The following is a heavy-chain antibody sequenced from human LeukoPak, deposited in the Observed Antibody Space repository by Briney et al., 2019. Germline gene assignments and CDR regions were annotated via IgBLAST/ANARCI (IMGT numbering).Heavy chain of an antibody. Sequence: GGSLRLSCAASGFTFSSYAMSWVRQAPGKGKEWVSAISGPGDSTYYADSVKGRFTISRDNSKNTLYLQMNSLRAEDTAVYYCAKFDVRYGYYDSSGYYAPFDYWGQGTLVTVSS. CDR2: ISGPGDST. V-gene: IGHV3-23*01. CDR1: GFTFSSYA. D-gene: IGHD3-22*01. CDR3: AKFDVRYGYYDSSGYYAPFDY. J-gene: IGHJ4*02.